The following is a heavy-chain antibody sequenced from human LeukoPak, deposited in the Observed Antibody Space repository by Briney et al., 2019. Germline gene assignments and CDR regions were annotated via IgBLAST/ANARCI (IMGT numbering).Heavy chain of an antibody. CDR2: IPANGGTT. CDR1: GFTFSSNV. CDR3: AKESSGGWYFDY. J-gene: IGHJ4*02. Sequence: GGSLRLSCAASGFTFSSNVVIWVRQAPGKGLEWVSSIPANGGTTYYADSVKGRFTISRDNSKNSLYLQMGSLRAEDTAVYYCAKESSGGWYFDYWGQGTLVTVSS. V-gene: IGHV3-23*01. D-gene: IGHD6-19*01.